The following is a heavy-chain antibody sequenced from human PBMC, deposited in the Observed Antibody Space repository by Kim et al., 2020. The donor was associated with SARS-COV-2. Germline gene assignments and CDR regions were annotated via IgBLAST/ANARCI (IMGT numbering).Heavy chain of an antibody. D-gene: IGHD3-22*01. CDR2: ISPNSGDT. Sequence: ASVKVSCKASGYTFTGYYMHWVRQAPGQGLEWMGWISPNSGDTNYAQKFQGRVTMTRDTSISTAYMELSRLRSDDTAVYYCARDHYYDSRAAFDIWGQGTMVTVSS. V-gene: IGHV1-2*02. J-gene: IGHJ3*02. CDR3: ARDHYYDSRAAFDI. CDR1: GYTFTGYY.